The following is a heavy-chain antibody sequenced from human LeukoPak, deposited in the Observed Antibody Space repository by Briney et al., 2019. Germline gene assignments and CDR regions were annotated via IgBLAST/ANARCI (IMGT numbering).Heavy chain of an antibody. D-gene: IGHD4-23*01. V-gene: IGHV3-21*01. CDR1: GFTFSSYA. Sequence: GGSLRLSCAASGFTFSSYAMSWVRQAPGKGLEWVSSISSSSSYIYYADSVKGRFTISRDNAKNSLYLQMNSLRAEDTAVYYCARGGRWYLFDYWGQGTLVTVSS. CDR3: ARGGRWYLFDY. CDR2: ISSSSSYI. J-gene: IGHJ4*02.